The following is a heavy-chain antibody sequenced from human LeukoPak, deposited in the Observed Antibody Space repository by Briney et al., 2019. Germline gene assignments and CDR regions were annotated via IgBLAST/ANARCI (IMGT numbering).Heavy chain of an antibody. D-gene: IGHD4-17*01. V-gene: IGHV4-59*12. CDR3: ARDPTTVATFGDY. CDR2: ISYSGLT. Sequence: SETLSLTCAVSGASITNYYWSWIRQPPGKGLEWIGYISYSGLTSYNASLKSRVTISVDTSKNQFSLKLTSVTAADTAVYYCARDPTTVATFGDYWGQGTLVTVSS. CDR1: GASITNYY. J-gene: IGHJ4*02.